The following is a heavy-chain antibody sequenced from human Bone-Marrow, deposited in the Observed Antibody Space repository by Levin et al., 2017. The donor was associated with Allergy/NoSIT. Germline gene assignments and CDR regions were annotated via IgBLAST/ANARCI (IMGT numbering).Heavy chain of an antibody. D-gene: IGHD3-16*01. Sequence: PGGSLRLSCAASGFTFSDHYMDWVRQAPGKGLEWVGRTRNKANSYTTDYAASVEGRFTISRDDSKNSVYLQMDSLKSEDTAVYYCASIRGYFDYWGQGTLVTVSS. CDR1: GFTFSDHY. CDR3: ASIRGYFDY. V-gene: IGHV3-72*01. J-gene: IGHJ4*02. CDR2: TRNKANSYTT.